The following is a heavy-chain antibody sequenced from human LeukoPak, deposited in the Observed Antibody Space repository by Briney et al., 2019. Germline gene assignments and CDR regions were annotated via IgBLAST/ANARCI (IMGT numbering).Heavy chain of an antibody. J-gene: IGHJ4*02. Sequence: IPSETLSLTCTVSGGSISSYYWSWIRQPPGKGLEWIGYIYYSGSTNYNPSLKSRVTISVDTSKNQFSLKLSSVTAADTAVYYCARDLRSDPGYWGQGTLVTVSS. CDR3: ARDLRSDPGY. CDR2: IYYSGST. CDR1: GGSISSYY. D-gene: IGHD3-9*01. V-gene: IGHV4-59*12.